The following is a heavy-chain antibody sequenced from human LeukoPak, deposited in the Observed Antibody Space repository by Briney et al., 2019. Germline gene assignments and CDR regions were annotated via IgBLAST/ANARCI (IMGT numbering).Heavy chain of an antibody. Sequence: PGGSLRLSCAASGFTFSSYGMHWVRQAPGKGLEWVAFIRYDGSNKYYADSVKGRFTISRDNSKNTLYLQMNSLGAEDTAVYYCARDRVEIVVAGTVDCWGQGTLVTVSS. J-gene: IGHJ4*02. CDR2: IRYDGSNK. CDR1: GFTFSSYG. D-gene: IGHD6-19*01. V-gene: IGHV3-30*02. CDR3: ARDRVEIVVAGTVDC.